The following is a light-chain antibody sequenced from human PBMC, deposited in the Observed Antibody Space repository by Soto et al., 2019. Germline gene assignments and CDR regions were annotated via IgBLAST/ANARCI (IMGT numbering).Light chain of an antibody. CDR1: QSVTTR. Sequence: EIVLTQSPASLSVSPGERGTLSCRASQSVTTRLAWYQHKPGQAPTLLMSGASNRASGVPVRFSGSGSGTDFTLTITRLEPEDFALYYCQQYGGSPITFGLGTRLEI. J-gene: IGKJ5*01. CDR3: QQYGGSPIT. V-gene: IGKV3-20*01. CDR2: GAS.